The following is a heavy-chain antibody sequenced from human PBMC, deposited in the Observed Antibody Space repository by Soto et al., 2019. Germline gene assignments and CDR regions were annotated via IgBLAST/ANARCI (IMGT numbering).Heavy chain of an antibody. Sequence: SETLSLICTVSGGSISSYYWGWIRQPPGKGLEWIGSIYYSGSTYYNPSLKSRVTISVDTSKNQFSLKLSSVTAADTAVYYCASGLGYDFWSGYYYYWGQGTLVTVSS. CDR1: GGSISSYY. D-gene: IGHD3-3*01. CDR3: ASGLGYDFWSGYYYY. V-gene: IGHV4-39*01. CDR2: IYYSGST. J-gene: IGHJ4*02.